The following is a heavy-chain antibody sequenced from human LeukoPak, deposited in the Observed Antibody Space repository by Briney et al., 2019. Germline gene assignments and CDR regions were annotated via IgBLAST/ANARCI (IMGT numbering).Heavy chain of an antibody. CDR1: GFTFSTYW. D-gene: IGHD5-24*01. Sequence: GGSLRLSCATSGFTFSTYWMSWVRQAPGKGLEWVANIKQDGREKYYADSVTGRFTISRDNAKNLLYLQMNSLRVEETAVYYCANGDGFDYWGQGTLVTVSS. CDR2: IKQDGREK. CDR3: ANGDGFDY. V-gene: IGHV3-7*01. J-gene: IGHJ4*02.